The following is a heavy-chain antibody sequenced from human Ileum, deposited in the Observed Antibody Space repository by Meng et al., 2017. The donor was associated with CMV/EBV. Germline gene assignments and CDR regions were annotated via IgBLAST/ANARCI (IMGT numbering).Heavy chain of an antibody. CDR2: ISSSSSYI. J-gene: IGHJ4*02. CDR1: GFTFSSYS. CDR3: ARDQAGFDY. Sequence: EVDRVGCGGGRVKPGGSLRLSCPASGFTFSSYSMNWVRQAPGKGLEWVSSISSSSSYIHYADSVKGRFTISRDNAKNSLYLQMNSLRAEDTAVYYCARDQAGFDYWGQGTLVTVSS. V-gene: IGHV3-21*01.